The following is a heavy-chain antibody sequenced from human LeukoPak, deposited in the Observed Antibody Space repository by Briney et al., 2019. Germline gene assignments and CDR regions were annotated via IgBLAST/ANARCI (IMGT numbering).Heavy chain of an antibody. V-gene: IGHV4-59*01. CDR1: GGSISSYY. CDR3: ARAPLGSYCSGGSCYFGVAFDI. CDR2: IYYIGST. D-gene: IGHD2-15*01. J-gene: IGHJ3*02. Sequence: SETLSLTCTVSGGSISSYYWSWIRQPPGKGLEWLGYIYYIGSTNYNPSPKSRVTISVDTSKNQFSLKLSSVTAADTAVYYCARAPLGSYCSGGSCYFGVAFDIWGQGTMVTVSS.